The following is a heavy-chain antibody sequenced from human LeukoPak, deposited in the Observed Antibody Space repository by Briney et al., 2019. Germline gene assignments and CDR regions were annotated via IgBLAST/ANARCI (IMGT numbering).Heavy chain of an antibody. CDR3: AKDDAWLRFGE. V-gene: IGHV3-23*01. D-gene: IGHD3-10*01. J-gene: IGHJ4*02. CDR2: IIGGAGST. Sequence: GGTLRLSCAASGFSFSSHGMSWVRQAPGKGLEWVSGIIGGAGSTYYADSVKGRFTISRDNSKNTLYLEVISLTAEDTAVYYCAKDDAWLRFGEWSQGTLVTVSS. CDR1: GFSFSSHG.